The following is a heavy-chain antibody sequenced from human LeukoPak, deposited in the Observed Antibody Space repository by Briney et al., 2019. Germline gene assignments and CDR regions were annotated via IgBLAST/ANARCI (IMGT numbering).Heavy chain of an antibody. V-gene: IGHV4-34*01. CDR3: ARVLEGYYYYYYMDV. CDR1: GGSFSGYY. J-gene: IGHJ6*03. CDR2: INHSGST. Sequence: SETLSLTCAVYGGSFSGYYWSWIRQPPGKGLEWIGEINHSGSTNYNPSLKSRVTISVDTSKNQFSLKLSSVTAADTAVYYCARVLEGYYYYYYMDVWGKGTTVTVSS.